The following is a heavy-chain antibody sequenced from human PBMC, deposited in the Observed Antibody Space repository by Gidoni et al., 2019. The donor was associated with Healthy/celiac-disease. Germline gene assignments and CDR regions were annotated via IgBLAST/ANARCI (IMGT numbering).Heavy chain of an antibody. J-gene: IGHJ2*01. CDR1: VSTFDDYA. D-gene: IGHD5-12*01. CDR3: AKGASDSGYDLGNWYFDL. Sequence: EVQLVASGGGLVQPGRSLRLSCAASVSTFDDYAMHWVRQAPGKGLEWVSGISWNSGSIGYADSVKGRFTISRDNAKNSLYLQMNSLRAEDTALYYCAKGASDSGYDLGNWYFDLWGRGTLVTVSS. V-gene: IGHV3-9*01. CDR2: ISWNSGSI.